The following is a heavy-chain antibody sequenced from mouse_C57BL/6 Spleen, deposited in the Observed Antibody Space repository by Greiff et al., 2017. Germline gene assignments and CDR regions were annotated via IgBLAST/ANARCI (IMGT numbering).Heavy chain of an antibody. CDR3: ARSARNGSSYLYWYFDV. CDR1: GYSFTSYY. CDR2: IYPGSGNT. V-gene: IGHV1-66*01. J-gene: IGHJ1*03. Sequence: QVQLQQSGPELVKPGASVKISCKASGYSFTSYYIHWVKQRPGQGLAWVGWIYPGSGNTKYNEKFKGKATLTADTSSSTAYMQLSSLTSEDSAVYYCARSARNGSSYLYWYFDVWGTGTTVTVSS. D-gene: IGHD1-1*01.